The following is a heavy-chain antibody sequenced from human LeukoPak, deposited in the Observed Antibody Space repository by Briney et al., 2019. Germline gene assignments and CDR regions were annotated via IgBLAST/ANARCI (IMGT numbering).Heavy chain of an antibody. V-gene: IGHV4-31*03. CDR3: ARWSVSRGSRY. Sequence: PSETLSLTCTVSGGSMSSGAYYWSWIRQHSGKGLECIGYIYYSGSTYYNPSLKSRVTISVDTSKNQFSLKLSSVTAADTAVYYCARWSVSRGSRYWGQGTLVTVSS. D-gene: IGHD2/OR15-2a*01. CDR1: GGSMSSGAYY. J-gene: IGHJ4*02. CDR2: IYYSGST.